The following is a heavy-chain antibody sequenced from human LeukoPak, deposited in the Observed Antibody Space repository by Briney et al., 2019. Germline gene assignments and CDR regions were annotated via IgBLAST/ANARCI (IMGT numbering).Heavy chain of an antibody. CDR2: ISAYNGNT. V-gene: IGHV1-18*01. J-gene: IGHJ4*02. Sequence: ASGKVSCKASGYTYTRFGISWVRQAAGQWLEWMGWISAYNGNTNYAQKLQGRVTMTTDTSTSTAYMELRSLRSDDTAVYYCARDLIEDYGGNSDFDYWGQGTLVTVSS. CDR3: ARDLIEDYGGNSDFDY. D-gene: IGHD4-23*01. CDR1: GYTYTRFG.